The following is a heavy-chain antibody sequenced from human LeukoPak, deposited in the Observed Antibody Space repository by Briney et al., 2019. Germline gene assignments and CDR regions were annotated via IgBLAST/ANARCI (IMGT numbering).Heavy chain of an antibody. J-gene: IGHJ4*02. Sequence: PGGSLRLSCAASGFTFSSYAMHWVRQAPGEGLEWVAVISYDGSNKYYADSVKGRFTISRDNSKNTLYLQMNSLRAEDTAVYYCAREVNGASFNYWGQGTLVTVSS. D-gene: IGHD4-17*01. CDR3: AREVNGASFNY. V-gene: IGHV3-30-3*01. CDR1: GFTFSSYA. CDR2: ISYDGSNK.